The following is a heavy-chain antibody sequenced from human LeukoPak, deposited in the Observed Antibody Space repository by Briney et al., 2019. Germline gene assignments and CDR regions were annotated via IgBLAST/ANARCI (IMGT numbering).Heavy chain of an antibody. Sequence: PSETLSLTCTVSGGSISSGDYYWSWIRQPPGKGLEWIGYIYYSGSTYYNPSLKSRVTISVDTSKNHFSLKLSSVTAADTAVYYCARDGRGYSYGLDYWGQGTLVTVSS. J-gene: IGHJ4*02. CDR2: IYYSGST. D-gene: IGHD5-18*01. V-gene: IGHV4-30-4*02. CDR1: GGSISSGDYY. CDR3: ARDGRGYSYGLDY.